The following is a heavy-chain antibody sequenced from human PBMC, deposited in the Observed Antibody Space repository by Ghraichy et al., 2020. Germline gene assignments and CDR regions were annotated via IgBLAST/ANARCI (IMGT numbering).Heavy chain of an antibody. CDR2: IYYAGTT. D-gene: IGHD5-12*01. Sequence: SETLSLTCTVSGGSVSGYYWSWIRQSPGKGLEWIGYIYYAGTTLYSPSLKSRVTISVDTSMNQVSLWLRSVTAADTAVYYCTRHDVVAVLARGMGVWGRGSKVTVPS. V-gene: IGHV4-59*08. CDR1: GGSVSGYY. CDR3: TRHDVVAVLARGMGV. J-gene: IGHJ6*02.